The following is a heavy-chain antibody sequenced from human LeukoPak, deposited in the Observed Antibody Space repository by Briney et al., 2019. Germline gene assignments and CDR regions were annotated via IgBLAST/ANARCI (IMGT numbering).Heavy chain of an antibody. V-gene: IGHV3-30-3*01. Sequence: GGSLRLSCAASGFTFSSYAMHWVRQAPGKGLGWGAVISYDGSNKYYADSVKGRFTISRDNSKNTLYLQMNSLRAEDTAVYYCARGYCSSTSCYAPYYYGMDVWGQGTTVTVSS. CDR1: GFTFSSYA. CDR2: ISYDGSNK. D-gene: IGHD2-2*01. J-gene: IGHJ6*02. CDR3: ARGYCSSTSCYAPYYYGMDV.